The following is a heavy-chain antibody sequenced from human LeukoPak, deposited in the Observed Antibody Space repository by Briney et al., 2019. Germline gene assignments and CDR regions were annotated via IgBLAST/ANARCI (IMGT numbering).Heavy chain of an antibody. CDR2: IYYSGST. J-gene: IGHJ6*02. D-gene: IGHD1-7*01. CDR3: ARGTQLELRAYYYGMDV. Sequence: PSETLSLTCTVSGGSISSYYWSWIRQPPGRGLEWIRYIYYSGSTNYNPSLKSRVTISVDTSKNQFSLKLSSVTAADTAVYYCARGTQLELRAYYYGMDVWGQGTTVTVSS. V-gene: IGHV4-59*01. CDR1: GGSISSYY.